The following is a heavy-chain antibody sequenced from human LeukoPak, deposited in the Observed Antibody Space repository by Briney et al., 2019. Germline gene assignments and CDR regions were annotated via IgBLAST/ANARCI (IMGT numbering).Heavy chain of an antibody. CDR3: ASTEGSYDMLAGYYHNDY. Sequence: GGSLRLSCAASGFTFSSYWMSWVRQAPGKGLEWVSCISSSGSTIYYADSVKGRFTISRDNAKNSLYLQMNSLRAEDTAVYYCASTEGSYDMLAGYYHNDYWGQGTLVTVSS. J-gene: IGHJ4*02. CDR2: ISSSGSTI. CDR1: GFTFSSYW. V-gene: IGHV3-48*04. D-gene: IGHD3-9*01.